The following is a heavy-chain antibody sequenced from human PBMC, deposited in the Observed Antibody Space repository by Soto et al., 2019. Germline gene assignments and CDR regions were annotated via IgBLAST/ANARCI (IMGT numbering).Heavy chain of an antibody. V-gene: IGHV4-30-4*01. J-gene: IGHJ6*02. CDR3: ASSSLYGIDV. Sequence: SETLSLTCSVSGGSISSGYYYWSWIRQPPGKGLEWIGNIYYSGNTYYNPSLKSRLIISIDTSKNQFSLKLVSVTAADTAVYYSASSSLYGIDVWGQGTTVTVSS. CDR1: GGSISSGYYY. CDR2: IYYSGNT.